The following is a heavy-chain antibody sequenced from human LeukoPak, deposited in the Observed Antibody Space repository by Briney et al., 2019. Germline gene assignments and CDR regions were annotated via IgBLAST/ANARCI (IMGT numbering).Heavy chain of an antibody. CDR2: IYSGGST. CDR3: ARDRRAYTSMGYYYCYYGVDV. CDR1: GFTVSSNY. D-gene: IGHD5-18*01. Sequence: GGSLRLSCAASGFTVSSNYMSWVRQAPGKGLEWVSVIYSGGSTYYTNSGRGRFTIARDNSKSTLYLQMNSLRAEDTAVYYCARDRRAYTSMGYYYCYYGVDVWGQGTTVTVSS. V-gene: IGHV3-66*01. J-gene: IGHJ6*02.